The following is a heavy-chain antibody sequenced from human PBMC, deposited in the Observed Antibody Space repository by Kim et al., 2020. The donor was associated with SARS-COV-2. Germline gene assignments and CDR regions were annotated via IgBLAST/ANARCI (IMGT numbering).Heavy chain of an antibody. CDR2: INHSGST. CDR1: GGSFSGYY. D-gene: IGHD2-2*01. CDR3: ASLVVVPAARKKYYYYYGMDV. J-gene: IGHJ6*02. Sequence: SETLSLTCAVYGGSFSGYYWSWIRQPPGKGLEWIGEINHSGSTNYNPSLKSRVTISVDTSKNQFSLKLSSVTAADTAVYYCASLVVVPAARKKYYYYYGMDVWGQGTTVTVSS. V-gene: IGHV4-34*01.